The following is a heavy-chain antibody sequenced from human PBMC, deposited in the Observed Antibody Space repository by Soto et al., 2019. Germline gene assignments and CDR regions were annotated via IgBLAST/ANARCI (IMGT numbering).Heavy chain of an antibody. J-gene: IGHJ2*01. CDR1: GYTFTSYG. V-gene: IGHV1-18*01. Sequence: QVQLVQSGAEVKKPGASVKVSCKASGYTFTSYGISWVRQAPGQGLEWMGWISAYNGNTNYAQKLEGRVTMTTDTSTRTAYMELRSLRSDDTAVYYCARGDYYDSTSQYFDLWGRGTLVTVSS. D-gene: IGHD3-22*01. CDR2: ISAYNGNT. CDR3: ARGDYYDSTSQYFDL.